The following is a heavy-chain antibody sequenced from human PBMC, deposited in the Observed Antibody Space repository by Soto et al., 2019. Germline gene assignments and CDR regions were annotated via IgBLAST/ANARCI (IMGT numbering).Heavy chain of an antibody. V-gene: IGHV3-23*01. J-gene: IGHJ4*02. CDR2: ISGSGGNT. D-gene: IGHD3-9*01. CDR3: AKARWADTGYYFDY. Sequence: EVQLLESGGGLVQPGGSLRLSCVASRLTFSNYAMSCVRQAPGKGPEWVSAISGSGGNTYNADSVKGRFTITRDNSKNTLYLQMNSLRAEDTALYYCAKARWADTGYYFDYWGQGTLVTVSS. CDR1: RLTFSNYA.